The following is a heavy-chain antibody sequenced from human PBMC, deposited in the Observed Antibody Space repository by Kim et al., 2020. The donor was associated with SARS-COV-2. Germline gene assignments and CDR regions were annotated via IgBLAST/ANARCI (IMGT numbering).Heavy chain of an antibody. V-gene: IGHV4-39*01. D-gene: IGHD6-13*01. CDR1: GGSISSSSYY. CDR3: ASLRSSSIWRPQNYYYYGMDV. Sequence: SETLSLTCTVSGGSISSSSYYWGWIRQPPGKGLEWIGSIYYSGSTYYNPSLKSRVTISVDTSKNQFSLKLSSVTAADTAVYYCASLRSSSIWRPQNYYYYGMDVWGQGTTVTVSS. J-gene: IGHJ6*02. CDR2: IYYSGST.